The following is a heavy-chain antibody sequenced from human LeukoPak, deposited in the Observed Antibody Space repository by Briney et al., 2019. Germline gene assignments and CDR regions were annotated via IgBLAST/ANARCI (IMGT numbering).Heavy chain of an antibody. CDR2: INPNSGGT. V-gene: IGHV1-2*02. CDR1: GYTFTGYY. Sequence: ASVKVSCKASGYTFTGYYMHWVRQAPGQGLEWMGWINPNSGGTNYAQKFQGRVTMTRDTSISTAYMELSRLRSDDMAVYYCARVGYYYGSGSYSPLDYWGQGTLVTVSS. J-gene: IGHJ4*02. D-gene: IGHD3-10*01. CDR3: ARVGYYYGSGSYSPLDY.